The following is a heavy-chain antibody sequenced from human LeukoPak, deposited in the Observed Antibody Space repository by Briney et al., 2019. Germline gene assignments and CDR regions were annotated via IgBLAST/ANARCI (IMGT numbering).Heavy chain of an antibody. D-gene: IGHD6-13*01. CDR3: ARASRETGVAFDI. CDR2: INHSGST. CDR1: GGSFSGYY. J-gene: IGHJ3*02. Sequence: SETLSLTCAVYGGSFSGYYWSWIRQPPGKGLEWIGEINHSGSTNYNPSLKSRVTISVDTSKNQFSLKLSSMTAADTAVFYCARASRETGVAFDIWGLGTMVTVSS. V-gene: IGHV4-34*01.